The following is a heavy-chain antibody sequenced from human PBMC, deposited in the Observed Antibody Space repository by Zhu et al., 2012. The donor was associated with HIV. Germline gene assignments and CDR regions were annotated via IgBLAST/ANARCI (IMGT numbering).Heavy chain of an antibody. CDR2: IYHSGST. CDR1: GYSISSGYF. J-gene: IGHJ4*02. CDR3: ARFVLRRGFDS. Sequence: QVQLQESGPGLVKPSETLSLTCAVSGYSISSGYFWGWIRQPLGKGLEWIVSIYHSGSTYYNPSLKSRVTISVDTSKNQFSLKLSSVTAADTAVYYCARFVLRRGFDSWGQGTLVSVSS. V-gene: IGHV4-38-2*01. D-gene: IGHD5-12*01.